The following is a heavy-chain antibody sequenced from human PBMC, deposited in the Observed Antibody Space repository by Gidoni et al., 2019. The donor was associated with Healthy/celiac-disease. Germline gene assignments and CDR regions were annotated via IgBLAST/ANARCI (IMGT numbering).Heavy chain of an antibody. CDR2: IHHGCST. CDR1: GGASSGYY. Sequence: QVPPQPRGAGLLKPSETLSLTRAAAGGASSGYYGSWIRQPPGKGLEWMGEIHHGCSTNYNPSLNQRGTISVDKSKIQFALKLSSVTGADTAVYYCARGRDIVVVVAATALDYWGQGTLVTVSS. J-gene: IGHJ4*02. D-gene: IGHD2-15*01. CDR3: ARGRDIVVVVAATALDY. V-gene: IGHV4-34*01.